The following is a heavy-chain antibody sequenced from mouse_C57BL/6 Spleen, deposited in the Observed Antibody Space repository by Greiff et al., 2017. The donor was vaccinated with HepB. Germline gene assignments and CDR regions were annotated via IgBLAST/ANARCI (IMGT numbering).Heavy chain of an antibody. V-gene: IGHV1-55*01. CDR3: ARPDYDWFAY. D-gene: IGHD2-4*01. Sequence: PGQGLEWIGDIYPGSGSTNYNEKFKSKATLTVDTSSSTAYMQLSSLTSEDSAVYYCARPDYDWFAYWGQGTLVTVSA. CDR2: IYPGSGST. J-gene: IGHJ3*01.